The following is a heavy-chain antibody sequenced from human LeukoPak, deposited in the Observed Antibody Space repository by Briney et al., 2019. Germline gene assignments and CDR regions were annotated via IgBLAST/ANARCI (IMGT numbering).Heavy chain of an antibody. CDR3: ARGGSYYAY. CDR1: GFTFSSYE. Sequence: PGGSLRLSCAASGFTFSSYEMNWVRQAPGKGLEWVANIKQDGSEKYYVDSVKGRFTISRDNAENSLFLQMNSLRAEDTAVYYCARGGSYYAYWGQGTLVTVSS. J-gene: IGHJ4*02. D-gene: IGHD3-10*01. V-gene: IGHV3-7*05. CDR2: IKQDGSEK.